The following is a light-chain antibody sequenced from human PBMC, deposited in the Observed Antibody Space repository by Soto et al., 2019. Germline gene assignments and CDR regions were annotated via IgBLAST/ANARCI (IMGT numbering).Light chain of an antibody. CDR1: QGISNH. CDR3: QQVNVYPST. CDR2: DAS. J-gene: IGKJ4*01. V-gene: IGKV1-9*01. Sequence: IQWTQWPASLSGAVGERVTITCRASQGISNHLGWYQHKPGKAPELLIYDASTLHTGVPSRFSGGGSGTDFTLTITSLQPEDFATYYCQQVNVYPSTFGGRTKVDIK.